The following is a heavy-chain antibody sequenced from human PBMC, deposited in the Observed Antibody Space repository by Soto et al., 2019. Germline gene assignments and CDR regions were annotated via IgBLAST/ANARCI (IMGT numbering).Heavy chain of an antibody. CDR1: GFTFRNVW. CDR2: IQKEGDGGAT. V-gene: IGHV3-15*01. Sequence: EVLLVESGGGLAKPGESLRLSCEASGFTFRNVWMTWIRRAPGRGLEWVASIQKEGDGGATDYGAPVAGRFNISRDDSQRILYLQMTSLTSEDTGLYYCTTGENWGRGTLVTVAS. J-gene: IGHJ4*02. CDR3: TTGEN. D-gene: IGHD3-16*01.